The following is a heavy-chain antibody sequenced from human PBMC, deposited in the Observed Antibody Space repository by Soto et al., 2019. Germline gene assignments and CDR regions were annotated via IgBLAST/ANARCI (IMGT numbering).Heavy chain of an antibody. V-gene: IGHV3-7*01. D-gene: IGHD3-10*01. CDR3: ARYFTSPSRGWYFMDV. J-gene: IGHJ6*03. CDR1: GFTFSNYF. CDR2: IKGDGSEN. Sequence: EMQLVESGGGLVQPGGSLRLSCAAFGFTFSNYFMSWVRQAPGKGLEWVANIKGDGSENYYADSVTGRFTISRDNAKNSLNRQMNSLSAEDTAVYYCARYFTSPSRGWYFMDVWGKGTTVTVSS.